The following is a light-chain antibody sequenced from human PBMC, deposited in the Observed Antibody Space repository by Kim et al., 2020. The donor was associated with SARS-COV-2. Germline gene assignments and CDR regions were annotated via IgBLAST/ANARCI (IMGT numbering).Light chain of an antibody. J-gene: IGKJ1*01. CDR1: QSISTY. CDR2: AAS. Sequence: ASVGDRVSITGRASQSISTYLNWYQQKPGKAPKLLIYAASSLQSGVPSRFSGSGSGTDFSLTISSLQPEDFATYYCQQSYSTPRTFGPGTKVDIK. V-gene: IGKV1-39*01. CDR3: QQSYSTPRT.